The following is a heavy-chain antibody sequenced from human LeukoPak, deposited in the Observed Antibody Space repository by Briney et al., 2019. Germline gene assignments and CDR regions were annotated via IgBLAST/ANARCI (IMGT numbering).Heavy chain of an antibody. CDR1: GFTFDDYA. J-gene: IGHJ3*02. V-gene: IGHV3-9*01. CDR3: AKDISTESSGYEAFDI. D-gene: IGHD3-22*01. Sequence: PGGSLRLSCAASGFTFDDYAMHWVRQAPGKGLEWVSGISWNSGSIGYADSVKGRFTISRDNARNSLYLQMNSLRAEDTALYYCAKDISTESSGYEAFDIWGQGTMVTVSS. CDR2: ISWNSGSI.